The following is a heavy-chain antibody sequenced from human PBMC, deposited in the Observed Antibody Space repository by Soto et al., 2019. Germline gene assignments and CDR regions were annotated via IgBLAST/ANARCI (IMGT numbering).Heavy chain of an antibody. D-gene: IGHD3-22*01. V-gene: IGHV1-18*04. CDR3: ARDDTPSYFDSSRYYYFDH. J-gene: IGHJ4*02. CDR1: GYIFTNYG. CDR2: ISAFNDNT. Sequence: QVQLVQSGAEVKKPGASVKVSCKASGYIFTNYGISWGRQAPGQGLEWMGWISAFNDNTHYTQKLQGRVTMTSDTATSTSYMELRSLRSDDTAVYYCARDDTPSYFDSSRYYYFDHWGQGALVTVSS.